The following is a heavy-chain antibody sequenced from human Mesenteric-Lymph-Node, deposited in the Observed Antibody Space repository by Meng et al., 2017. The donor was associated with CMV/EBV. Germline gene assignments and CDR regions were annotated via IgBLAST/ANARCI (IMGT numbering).Heavy chain of an antibody. J-gene: IGHJ4*02. D-gene: IGHD6-6*01. Sequence: GESLKISCAASGFTFSSYPMHWVRQAPGKGLEWVAVISYDGRSKYNADFVKGRFTVSRDRSKNTLYLQMNSLRVEDTAVYYCARDSSLHTRELDYWGQGTLVTVSS. CDR3: ARDSSLHTRELDY. CDR2: ISYDGRSK. CDR1: GFTFSSYP. V-gene: IGHV3-30*04.